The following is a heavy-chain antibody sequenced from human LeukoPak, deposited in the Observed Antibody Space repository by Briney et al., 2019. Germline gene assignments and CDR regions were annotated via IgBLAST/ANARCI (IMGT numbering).Heavy chain of an antibody. CDR1: GFIFSRYA. J-gene: IGHJ4*02. V-gene: IGHV3-64*01. D-gene: IGHD3-10*01. CDR3: AREVRGVISS. CDR2: ISSNGGST. Sequence: PGGSLRLSCEAFGFIFSRYAMHWVRQAPGKGLEYVSAISSNGGSTYYENSVQGRFTISRDNSKNTLYLQMGSLRPEDMAVYYCAREVRGVISSWGQGTLVTVSS.